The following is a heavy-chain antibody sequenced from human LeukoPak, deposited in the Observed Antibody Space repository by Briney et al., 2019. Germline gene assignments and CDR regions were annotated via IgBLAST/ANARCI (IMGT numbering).Heavy chain of an antibody. CDR3: AKDWSYDSSGYYDY. CDR2: ISWNSGSI. V-gene: IGHV3-9*03. D-gene: IGHD3-22*01. Sequence: PGRSLRLSCAASGFTFDDYAMHWVRQAPGKGLEGVSGISWNSGSIGYADSVKGRFTISRDNAKNSLYLQMNILRAEDMALYYCAKDWSYDSSGYYDYWGQGTLVTVSS. J-gene: IGHJ4*02. CDR1: GFTFDDYA.